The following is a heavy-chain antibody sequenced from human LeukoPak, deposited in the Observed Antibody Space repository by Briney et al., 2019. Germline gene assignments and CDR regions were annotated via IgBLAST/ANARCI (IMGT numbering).Heavy chain of an antibody. CDR1: GHTFSNYY. CDR3: ARVADYYYYYMDV. V-gene: IGHV1-18*04. D-gene: IGHD6-13*01. CDR2: ISAYNGNT. J-gene: IGHJ6*03. Sequence: GASVKVSCKASGHTFSNYYMHWVRQAPGQGLEWMGWISAYNGNTNYAQKLQGRVTMTTDTSTSTAYMELRSLRSDDTAVYYCARVADYYYYYMDVWGKGTTVTVSS.